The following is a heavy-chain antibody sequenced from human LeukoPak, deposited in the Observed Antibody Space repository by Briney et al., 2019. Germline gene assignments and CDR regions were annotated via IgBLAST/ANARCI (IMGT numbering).Heavy chain of an antibody. CDR1: GDTFSRYA. D-gene: IGHD3-10*01. J-gene: IGHJ3*02. V-gene: IGHV1-69*04. CDR2: IIPLLGFT. CDR3: AREDGWVGKLPNDALDI. Sequence: GSSVKVSCKASGDTFSRYAYNWVRQVPGQGLEWMGRIIPLLGFTNYAQKVQGRVTMTADKSTSTAYMELSSLRSEDTAVYYCAREDGWVGKLPNDALDIWGQGTMVAVSS.